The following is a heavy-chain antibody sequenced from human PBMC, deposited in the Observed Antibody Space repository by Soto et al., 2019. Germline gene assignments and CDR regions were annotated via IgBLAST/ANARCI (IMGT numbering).Heavy chain of an antibody. CDR2: IIPIFGTA. CDR1: GGTFSSYA. V-gene: IGHV1-69*13. J-gene: IGHJ4*02. D-gene: IGHD4-4*01. CDR3: ARGNPTVTTQIDY. Sequence: EASVKVSCKASGGTFSSYAISWVRQAPGQGLEWMGGIIPIFGTANYAQKFQGRVTITADESTSTAYMELSSLRSEDTAVYYCARGNPTVTTQIDYWGQGTLVTVSS.